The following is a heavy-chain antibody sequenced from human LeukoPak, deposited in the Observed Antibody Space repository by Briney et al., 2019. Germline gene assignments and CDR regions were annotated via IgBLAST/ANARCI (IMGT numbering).Heavy chain of an antibody. CDR2: IIPIFGTA. CDR3: ARDLREDYYYYYYGMDV. Sequence: SVKVSCKASGGTFSSYAISWVRQAPGQGLEWMGGIIPIFGTANYAQKFQGRVTITADKSTSTAYMELSSLRFEDTAVYYCARDLREDYYYYYYGMDVWGQGTTVTVSS. D-gene: IGHD1-26*01. V-gene: IGHV1-69*06. CDR1: GGTFSSYA. J-gene: IGHJ6*02.